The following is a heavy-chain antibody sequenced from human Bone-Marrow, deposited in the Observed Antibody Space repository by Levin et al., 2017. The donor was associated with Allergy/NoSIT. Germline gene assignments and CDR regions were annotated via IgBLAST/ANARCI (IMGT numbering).Heavy chain of an antibody. J-gene: IGHJ4*02. CDR2: IYSGGST. Sequence: LSLTCAASGVTVRSNYMTWVRQAPGKGLEWVSVIYSGGSTYYADSVKGRFTISRDHSKNMLYLQMNSLRAEDSAVYYCARGWTAISYWGQGTLVTVSS. V-gene: IGHV3-53*01. D-gene: IGHD5-18*01. CDR3: ARGWTAISY. CDR1: GVTVRSNY.